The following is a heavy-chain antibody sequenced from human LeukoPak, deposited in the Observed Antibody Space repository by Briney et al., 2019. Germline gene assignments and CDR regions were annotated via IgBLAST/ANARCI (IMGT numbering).Heavy chain of an antibody. D-gene: IGHD3-22*01. Sequence: GASVKVSCKASGGTISSYAISWVRQAPGQGLEWMGRIIPILGIANYAQKFQGRVTITADKSTSTAYMELSSLRSEDTAVYYCARDPGDYDSSGYPPVWGQGTLVTVSS. CDR2: IIPILGIA. J-gene: IGHJ4*02. V-gene: IGHV1-69*04. CDR3: ARDPGDYDSSGYPPV. CDR1: GGTISSYA.